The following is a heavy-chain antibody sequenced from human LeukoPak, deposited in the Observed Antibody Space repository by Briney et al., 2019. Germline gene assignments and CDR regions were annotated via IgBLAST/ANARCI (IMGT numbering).Heavy chain of an antibody. CDR1: GFTFSSYA. V-gene: IGHV4-59*01. D-gene: IGHD2-2*01. Sequence: GSLRLSCAASGFTFSSYAMHWIRQPPGKGLEWIGYIYYSGSTNYNPSLKSRVTISVDTSKNQFSLKLSSVTAADTAVYYCARYYCSSTSCYFDYWGQGTLVTVSS. J-gene: IGHJ4*02. CDR3: ARYYCSSTSCYFDY. CDR2: IYYSGST.